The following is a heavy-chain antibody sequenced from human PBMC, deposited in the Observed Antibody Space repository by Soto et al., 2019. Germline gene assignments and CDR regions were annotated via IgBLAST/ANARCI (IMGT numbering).Heavy chain of an antibody. V-gene: IGHV1-18*01. CDR1: GYTFTSYG. Sequence: QVQLLQSGAEVKKPGASVKVSCKASGYTFTSYGISWVRQAPGQGLEWMGWISTFNSHTDYAQKVQGRVAMTTDRXSGTAYMELRSLRSDDTAVYYCARGRLDYPIPDFDYWGQGTLVTVSS. J-gene: IGHJ4*02. CDR3: ARGRLDYPIPDFDY. D-gene: IGHD2-8*01. CDR2: ISTFNSHT.